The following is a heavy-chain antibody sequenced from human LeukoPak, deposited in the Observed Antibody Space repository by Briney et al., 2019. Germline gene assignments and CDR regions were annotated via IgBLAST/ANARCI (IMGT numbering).Heavy chain of an antibody. D-gene: IGHD6-19*01. J-gene: IGHJ3*02. CDR2: IHPGDSDT. CDR1: GYSFTSYW. V-gene: IGHV5-51*01. CDR3: ARARSSGWQNDAFDI. Sequence: GESLKISCKGSGYSFTSYWIGWVRQMPGKGLEWMGIIHPGDSDTRYSPSFQGQVTISADKSISTAYLQWSSLKASDTAMYYCARARSSGWQNDAFDIWGQGTMVTVSS.